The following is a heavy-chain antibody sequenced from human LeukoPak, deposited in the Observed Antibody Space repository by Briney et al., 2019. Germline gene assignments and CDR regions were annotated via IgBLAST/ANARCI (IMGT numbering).Heavy chain of an antibody. CDR3: ARGPRWPIRNPDFDY. V-gene: IGHV4-34*01. CDR1: GGSFSGYY. Sequence: SETLSLTCAVYGGSFSGYYWSWIRQPPGKGLEWIGEINHSGSTNYNPSLKSRVTISVDASKNQFSLKLSSVTAADTAVYYCARGPRWPIRNPDFDYWGQGTLVTVSS. D-gene: IGHD5-24*01. CDR2: INHSGST. J-gene: IGHJ4*02.